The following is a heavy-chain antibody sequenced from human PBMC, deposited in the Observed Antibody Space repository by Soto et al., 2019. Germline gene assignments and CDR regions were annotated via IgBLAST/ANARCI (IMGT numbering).Heavy chain of an antibody. Sequence: QVQLQESGPGLVKPSQTLSLTCTVSGGSISSGGYYWSWIRQHPGKGLEWIGYIYYSGSTYYNPSLKSRVTISVDTSKNQFSLKLSSVTAADTAVYYCAGRVGGITIFGVETNWFDPWGQGTLVTVSS. CDR3: AGRVGGITIFGVETNWFDP. CDR1: GGSISSGGYY. CDR2: IYYSGST. J-gene: IGHJ5*02. V-gene: IGHV4-31*03. D-gene: IGHD3-3*01.